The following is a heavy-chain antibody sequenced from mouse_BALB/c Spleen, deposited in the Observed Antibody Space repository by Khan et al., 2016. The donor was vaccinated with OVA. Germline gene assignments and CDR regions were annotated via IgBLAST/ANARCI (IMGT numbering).Heavy chain of an antibody. Sequence: QVQLKESGPGLVAPSQSLSITCTVSGFSLTSYGVHWVRQTPGQGLEWLGVIWAGGSTNYNSALMSSLSISKDNTKSQVVLKMNSMQTDDTAMYYCARSEDIWGQGTTLTVAS. CDR3: ARSEDI. V-gene: IGHV2-9*02. CDR1: GFSLTSYG. CDR2: IWAGGST. D-gene: IGHD1-3*01. J-gene: IGHJ2*01.